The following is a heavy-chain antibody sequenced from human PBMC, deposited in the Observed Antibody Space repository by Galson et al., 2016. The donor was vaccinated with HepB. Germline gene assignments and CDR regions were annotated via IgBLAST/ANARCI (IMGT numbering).Heavy chain of an antibody. D-gene: IGHD1-1*01. Sequence: CAISGDSVSRNFVAWNWIRQSPSRGLEWLGRTYYRSGWMNDYPVSVKSRISISPDTSKNQFSLRLNSVTPEDTAVYYCAREYINSFDIWGQGTMVTVSS. CDR1: GDSVSRNFVA. J-gene: IGHJ3*02. CDR3: AREYINSFDI. CDR2: TYYRSGWMN. V-gene: IGHV6-1*01.